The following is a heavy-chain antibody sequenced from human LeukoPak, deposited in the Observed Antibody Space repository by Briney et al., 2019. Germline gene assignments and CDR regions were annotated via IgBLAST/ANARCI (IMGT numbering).Heavy chain of an antibody. D-gene: IGHD3-3*01. CDR1: GGSISSYY. CDR2: IYYSGST. Sequence: PSETLSLTCTVSGGSISSYYWSWLRQPPGKGLEWIGYIYYSGSTNYNPSLKSRVTISVDTSKNQFSLKLSSVTAADTAVYYCARRYDFWSGYYFDYWGQGTLVTVSS. CDR3: ARRYDFWSGYYFDY. V-gene: IGHV4-59*08. J-gene: IGHJ4*02.